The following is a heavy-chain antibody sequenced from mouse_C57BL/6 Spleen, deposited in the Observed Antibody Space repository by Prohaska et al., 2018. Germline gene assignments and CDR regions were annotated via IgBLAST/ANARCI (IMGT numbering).Heavy chain of an antibody. Sequence: EVQLLETGGGLVQPGGSRGLSCEGSGFTFSGFWMSWVRQTPGKTLEWIGDINSEVSAINYAPSIKDRFTIFRDNDKSTLYLQMSNVRSEDTATYFCMRYGNYWYFDVWGTGTTVTVSS. J-gene: IGHJ1*03. V-gene: IGHV11-2*01. CDR1: GFTFSGFW. D-gene: IGHD2-1*01. CDR2: INSEVSAI. CDR3: MRYGNYWYFDV.